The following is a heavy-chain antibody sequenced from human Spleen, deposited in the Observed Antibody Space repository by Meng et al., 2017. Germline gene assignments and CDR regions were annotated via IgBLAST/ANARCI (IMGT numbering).Heavy chain of an antibody. CDR2: INPDTGGA. J-gene: IGHJ3*02. CDR1: GYTFTGHY. Sequence: ASVKVSCKASGYTFTGHYIHWVRQDPGQGLEWMAWINPDTGGAKYAQKFQGRVTVTRDTSISIAYMELRSLRSDDTAMYYCATRNDSRAGQGFEIWGQGTVVTVSS. D-gene: IGHD2-21*02. V-gene: IGHV1-2*02. CDR3: ATRNDSRAGQGFEI.